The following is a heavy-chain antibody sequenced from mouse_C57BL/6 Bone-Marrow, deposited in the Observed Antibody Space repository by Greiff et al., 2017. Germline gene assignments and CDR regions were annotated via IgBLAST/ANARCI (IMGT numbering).Heavy chain of an antibody. D-gene: IGHD2-3*01. CDR1: GYAFTNYL. Sequence: VQLQESGAELVRPGTSVKVSCKASGYAFTNYLIEWVKQRPGQGLEWIGVINPGSGGTNYNEKFKGKATLTADTSSSTAYMQLSSLTSEDSAVYFCARGGGYYPLFDYGGQGTTLTVSS. CDR2: INPGSGGT. J-gene: IGHJ2*01. CDR3: ARGGGYYPLFDY. V-gene: IGHV1-54*01.